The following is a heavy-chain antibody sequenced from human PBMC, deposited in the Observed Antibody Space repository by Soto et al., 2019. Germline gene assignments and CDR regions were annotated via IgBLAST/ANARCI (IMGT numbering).Heavy chain of an antibody. D-gene: IGHD2-8*01. CDR1: GGSISSYY. J-gene: IGHJ4*02. V-gene: IGHV4-4*07. CDR2: IYTSGST. CDR3: ARVYCTNGVCYYFDY. Sequence: SETLSLTCTVSGGSISSYYWSWIRQPAGKGLEWIGRIYTSGSTNYNPSLKSRVTMSVDTSKNQFSLKLSSVTAADTAVYYCARVYCTNGVCYYFDYWGQGTLVTVSS.